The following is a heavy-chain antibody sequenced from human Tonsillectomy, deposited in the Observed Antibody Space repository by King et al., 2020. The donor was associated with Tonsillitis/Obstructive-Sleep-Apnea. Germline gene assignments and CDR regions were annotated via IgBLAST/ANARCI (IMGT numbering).Heavy chain of an antibody. J-gene: IGHJ6*02. CDR2: INHSGST. CDR3: AMGEVGATTIYYYYALDV. V-gene: IGHV4-34*01. D-gene: IGHD1-26*01. Sequence: VQLQQWGAGLLKPSETLSLTCAVYGGSFSGYYWSWIRQPPGKGLEWIGEINHSGSTNYSPSLKSRVTISIDTSKNQFSLKLSSGTAADTAVYYCAMGEVGATTIYYYYALDVWGQGTTVTVSS. CDR1: GGSFSGYY.